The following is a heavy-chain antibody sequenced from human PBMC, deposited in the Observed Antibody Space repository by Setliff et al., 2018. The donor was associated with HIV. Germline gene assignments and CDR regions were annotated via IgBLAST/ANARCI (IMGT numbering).Heavy chain of an antibody. Sequence: PSETLSLTCTVSGGSISSYYWSWIRQPPGEGLEWIGYIFYSGSTNYNPSLKSRVTISLDTSKSQFSLKLTSVTAADTAVYYCASAGSGTRAPPRYWGQGTLVTVSS. CDR3: ASAGSGTRAPPRY. V-gene: IGHV4-59*01. D-gene: IGHD1-1*01. CDR1: GGSISSYY. J-gene: IGHJ4*02. CDR2: IFYSGST.